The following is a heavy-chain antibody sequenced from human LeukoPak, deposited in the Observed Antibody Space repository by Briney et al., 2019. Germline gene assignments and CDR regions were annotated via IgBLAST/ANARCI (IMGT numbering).Heavy chain of an antibody. CDR1: GGTFSSYA. CDR3: ARDRYDSSGYYPRPGDY. CDR2: IIPIFGTA. Sequence: SVKVSCKAYGGTFSSYAISWVRQAPGQGLEWMGRIIPIFGTANYAQKFQGRVTITTDESTSTAYMELSSLRSEDTAVYYCARDRYDSSGYYPRPGDYWSQGTLVTVSS. D-gene: IGHD3-22*01. J-gene: IGHJ4*02. V-gene: IGHV1-69*05.